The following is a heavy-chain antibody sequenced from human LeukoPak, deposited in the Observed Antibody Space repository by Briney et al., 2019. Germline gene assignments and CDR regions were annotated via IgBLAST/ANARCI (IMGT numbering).Heavy chain of an antibody. CDR1: GFTFSSYS. Sequence: GGSLRLSCAASGFTFSSYSMNWVRQAPGKGLEWVSSISSSSSYIYYADSVKGRFTISRDNAKNSLYLQMNSLRAEDTAVYYCATDYVWGSYRPLTDDYWGQGTLVTVSS. J-gene: IGHJ4*02. CDR2: ISSSSSYI. CDR3: ATDYVWGSYRPLTDDY. V-gene: IGHV3-21*04. D-gene: IGHD3-16*02.